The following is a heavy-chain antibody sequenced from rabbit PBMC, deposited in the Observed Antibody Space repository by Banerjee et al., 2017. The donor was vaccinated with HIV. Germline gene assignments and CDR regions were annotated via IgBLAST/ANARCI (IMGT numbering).Heavy chain of an antibody. J-gene: IGHJ4*01. CDR3: AKDGGSDYDWAM. CDR2: IYGGSSAST. D-gene: IGHD8-1*01. Sequence: LEWIGCIYGGSSASTWYGSWAKGRFTISKNSSTTVTLQMTSLTAADTATYFCAKDGGSDYDWAMWGPGTLVTVS. V-gene: IGHV1S40*01.